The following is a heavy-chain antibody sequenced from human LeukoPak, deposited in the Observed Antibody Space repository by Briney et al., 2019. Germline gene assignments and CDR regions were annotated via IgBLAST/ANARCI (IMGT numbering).Heavy chain of an antibody. CDR1: GYTFTGYY. CDR3: ARAYTASWYPGSAEYFQH. V-gene: IGHV1-8*02. J-gene: IGHJ1*01. Sequence: GASVKVSCKASGYTFTGYYMHWVRQATGQGLEWMGWMNPNSGDTGYAQKFQGRVTMTRNTSIRTAYMELSSLRNEDTAVYYCARAYTASWYPGSAEYFQHWGQGTLLTVSS. CDR2: MNPNSGDT. D-gene: IGHD6-13*01.